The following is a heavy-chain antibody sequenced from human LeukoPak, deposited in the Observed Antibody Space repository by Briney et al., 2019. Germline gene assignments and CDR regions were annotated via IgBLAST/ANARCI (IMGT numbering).Heavy chain of an antibody. CDR3: AQIVYRNKWFDP. D-gene: IGHD2/OR15-2a*01. CDR1: GYTFTSYY. Sequence: ASVKVSCKASGYTFTSYYMHWVRQAPGQGLEWMGIINPSGGSTSYAQKFQGRVTMSRDTSTSTVYMELSSLRSEDTAVYYCAQIVYRNKWFDPWGQGTLVTVSS. J-gene: IGHJ5*02. V-gene: IGHV1-46*01. CDR2: INPSGGST.